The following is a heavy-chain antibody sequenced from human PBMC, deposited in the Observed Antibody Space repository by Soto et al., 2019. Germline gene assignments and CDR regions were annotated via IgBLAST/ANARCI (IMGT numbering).Heavy chain of an antibody. CDR2: ISGSGGST. D-gene: IGHD4-17*01. V-gene: IGHV3-23*01. CDR1: VFTFSSYA. CDR3: AKDGTAYGSGYYFNY. Sequence: GGSLRLACAASVFTFSSYAMSWVRQAPGKGLEWVSAISGSGGSTYYADSVKGRFTTSRDNSKNTLYLQMNSLRAEDTAVYYCAKDGTAYGSGYYFNYWGKGTLVTVSS. J-gene: IGHJ4*02.